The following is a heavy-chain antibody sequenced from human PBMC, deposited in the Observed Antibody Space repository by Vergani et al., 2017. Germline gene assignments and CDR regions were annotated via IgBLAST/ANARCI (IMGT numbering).Heavy chain of an antibody. CDR1: GGSISSYN. D-gene: IGHD6-19*01. Sequence: QVQLQESGPGLVKPSGTLSLTCTVSGGSISSYNWSWIRQPPGRGLEWVGNIYYSGSTNYNPSITSRLTISVDTSKNQFSRKLSSVTAADTAVYYCASTGIAVAGGFDYWGQGTLVTVSS. CDR2: IYYSGST. J-gene: IGHJ4*02. CDR3: ASTGIAVAGGFDY. V-gene: IGHV4-59*08.